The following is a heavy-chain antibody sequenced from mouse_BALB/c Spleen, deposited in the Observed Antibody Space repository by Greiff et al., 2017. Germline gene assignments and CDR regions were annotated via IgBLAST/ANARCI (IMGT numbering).Heavy chain of an antibody. CDR1: GFAFSSYD. V-gene: IGHV5-12-1*01. Sequence: EVHLVESGGGLVKPGGSLKLSCAASGFAFSSYDMSWVRQTPEKRLEWVAYISSGGGSTYYPDTVKGRFTISSDNAKNTLYLQMSSLKSEDTAMYYCARQVPIYYDYDVGGYYFDYWGQGTTLTVSS. CDR2: ISSGGGST. J-gene: IGHJ2*01. CDR3: ARQVPIYYDYDVGGYYFDY. D-gene: IGHD2-4*01.